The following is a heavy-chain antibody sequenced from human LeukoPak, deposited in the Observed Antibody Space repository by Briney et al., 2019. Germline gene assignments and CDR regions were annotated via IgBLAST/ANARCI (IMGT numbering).Heavy chain of an antibody. Sequence: SETLSLTCTVSGVPFSNYYWSWVRQSPRQRLKWIGEINHSGYTNYTPSLKSRVTMSIDTSKNQFSLKLTSVTAADAGVYYCTRAVAGHPDWGQGTLVTVSS. V-gene: IGHV4-34*01. D-gene: IGHD6-19*01. J-gene: IGHJ4*02. CDR2: INHSGYT. CDR3: TRAVAGHPD. CDR1: GVPFSNYY.